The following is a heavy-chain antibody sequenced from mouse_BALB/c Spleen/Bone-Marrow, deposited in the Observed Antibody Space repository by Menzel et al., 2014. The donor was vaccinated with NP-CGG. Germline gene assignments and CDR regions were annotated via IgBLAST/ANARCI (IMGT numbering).Heavy chain of an antibody. CDR2: IDPENGDT. V-gene: IGHV14-4*02. CDR1: GFNIKDYY. D-gene: IGHD2-3*01. CDR3: NGGYYEAWFAY. Sequence: EVQLQQSGAELVRSGASVKLSCTASGFNIKDYYMHWVKQRPEQGLEWIGWIDPENGDTEYAPKFQGRATMTADTSSNTAYLQLSSLTSEDTAVYYCNGGYYEAWFAYWGQGTQVTVSA. J-gene: IGHJ3*01.